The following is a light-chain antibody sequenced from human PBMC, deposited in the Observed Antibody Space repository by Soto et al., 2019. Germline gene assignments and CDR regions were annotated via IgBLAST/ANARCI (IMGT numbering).Light chain of an antibody. J-gene: IGKJ1*01. CDR3: QQYYSYPRT. CDR2: AAS. Sequence: IRMTQSPSSFSASTGDRVTITCRASQGISTYLAWYQQKPGKAPKLLIYAASTLQSGVPSSFSGTGSGTDFTLTINSLLSEDFATYYCQQYYSYPRTFGQGTKVEIK. V-gene: IGKV1-8*01. CDR1: QGISTY.